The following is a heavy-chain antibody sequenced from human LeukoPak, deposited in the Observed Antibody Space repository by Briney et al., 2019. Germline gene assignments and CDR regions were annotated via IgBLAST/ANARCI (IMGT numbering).Heavy chain of an antibody. V-gene: IGHV3-23*01. D-gene: IGHD2-8*01. CDR3: AKDYSYCSNDVCRLYYFDY. CDR2: ISGSGGST. CDR1: GFTFSSYA. Sequence: PGGSLRLSCAASGFTFSSYAMSWVRQAPGKGLEWVSAISGSGGSTYYADSVKGRFTISRDNSKNTLYLQMNSLRAEDTAVYYCAKDYSYCSNDVCRLYYFDYWGQGTLVTVSS. J-gene: IGHJ4*02.